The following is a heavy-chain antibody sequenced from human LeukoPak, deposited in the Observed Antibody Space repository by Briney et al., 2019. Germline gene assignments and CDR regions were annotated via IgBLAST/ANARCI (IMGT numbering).Heavy chain of an antibody. CDR1: GGSISSYY. J-gene: IGHJ3*02. CDR2: IYTSGST. Sequence: SETLSLTCTVSGGSISSYYWSRIRQPAGKGLEWIGRIYTSGSTNYNPSLKSRVTMSVDTSKNQFSLKLSSVTAADTAVHYCARGLPLWFGELPAFDIWGQGTMVTASS. D-gene: IGHD3-10*01. V-gene: IGHV4-4*07. CDR3: ARGLPLWFGELPAFDI.